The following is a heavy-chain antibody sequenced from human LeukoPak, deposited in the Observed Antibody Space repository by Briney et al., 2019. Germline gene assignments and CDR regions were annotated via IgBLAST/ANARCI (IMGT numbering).Heavy chain of an antibody. Sequence: PGGSLRLSCAASGFTFRSYSMNWVRQAPGKGLEWVSSISSSSYIYYADSVKGRFTISRDNAKNSLYLQMNSLRAEDTAVYYCAREGIVGPFDYWGQGTLVTVSS. D-gene: IGHD1-26*01. CDR2: ISSSSYI. CDR3: AREGIVGPFDY. J-gene: IGHJ4*02. V-gene: IGHV3-21*01. CDR1: GFTFRSYS.